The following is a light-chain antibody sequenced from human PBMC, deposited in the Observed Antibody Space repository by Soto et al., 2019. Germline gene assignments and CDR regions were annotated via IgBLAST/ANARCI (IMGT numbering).Light chain of an antibody. J-gene: IGLJ3*02. V-gene: IGLV2-14*01. CDR1: KNDIGSSDY. Sequence: QSVLTQPASVSASPGQSITISCTGDKNDIGSSDYVSWYQQHPGKAPKLIIYGVSNRPSGTSDRFSGSKSGNTASLTISGLQADDEADYYCSSSTSSNTLVFGGGTKVTVL. CDR2: GVS. CDR3: SSSTSSNTLV.